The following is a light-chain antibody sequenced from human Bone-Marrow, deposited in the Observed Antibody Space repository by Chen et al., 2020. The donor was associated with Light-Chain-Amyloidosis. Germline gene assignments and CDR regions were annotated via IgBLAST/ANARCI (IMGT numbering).Light chain of an antibody. CDR2: RDT. Sequence: SYELTQPPSVSVSPGQTARITCSGDDLPTKYAYWYQQKPGQAPVLGKHRDTERPSGISERFAGSSSGTTATLTISVVQAEDEADYHCQSADSSGTYEVIFCGGTKLTVL. V-gene: IGLV3-25*03. J-gene: IGLJ2*01. CDR3: QSADSSGTYEVI. CDR1: DLPTKY.